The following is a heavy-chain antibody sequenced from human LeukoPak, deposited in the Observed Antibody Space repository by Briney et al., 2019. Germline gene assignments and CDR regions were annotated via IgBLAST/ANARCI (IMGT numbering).Heavy chain of an antibody. CDR3: ARKLVGATYEDAFDI. D-gene: IGHD1-26*01. J-gene: IGHJ3*02. Sequence: PSETLSLTCTVSGGSINSRSYYWGWIRQPPGKGLEWIGSMYYSGSTYYNPSLKSRVTISVDTSKNQFSLKLSSVTAADTAVYYCARKLVGATYEDAFDIWGQGTMVTVSS. CDR1: GGSINSRSYY. V-gene: IGHV4-39*07. CDR2: MYYSGST.